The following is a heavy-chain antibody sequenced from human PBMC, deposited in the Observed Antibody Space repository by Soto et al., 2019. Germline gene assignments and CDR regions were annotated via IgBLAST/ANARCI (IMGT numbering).Heavy chain of an antibody. CDR1: GGSISSGGYY. V-gene: IGHV4-31*03. D-gene: IGHD6-13*01. CDR3: AREAAAGRGDRWFEP. J-gene: IGHJ5*02. CDR2: IYYSGST. Sequence: ASETLSLTCTVSGGSISSGGYYWSWIRQHPGKGLEWIGYIYYSGSTYYNPSLKSRVTISVDTSKNQFSLKLSSVTAADTAVYYCAREAAAGRGDRWFEPWGQGTLVTVSS.